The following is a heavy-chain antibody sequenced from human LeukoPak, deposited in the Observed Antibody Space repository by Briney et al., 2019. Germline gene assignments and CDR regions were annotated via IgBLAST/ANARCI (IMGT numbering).Heavy chain of an antibody. CDR1: GYTFTGYY. V-gene: IGHV1-2*02. D-gene: IGHD2-15*01. J-gene: IGHJ4*02. Sequence: ASVKVSCKASGYTFTGYYMHWVRQAPGQGLEWMGWINPNSGGTNYAQKFQGRVTMTRDTSISTAYMELSRLRSDDTAVYYCARSEVAAIAHDYWGQGTLVTVSS. CDR3: ARSEVAAIAHDY. CDR2: INPNSGGT.